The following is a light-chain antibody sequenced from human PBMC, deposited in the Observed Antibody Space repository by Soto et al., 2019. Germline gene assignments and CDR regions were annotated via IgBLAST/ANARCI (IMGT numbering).Light chain of an antibody. CDR1: RSDVGGYNY. CDR3: SSYTSSSTHWV. V-gene: IGLV2-14*01. Sequence: QSALTQPASVSGSPGQSITISCTGTRSDVGGYNYVSWYQQHPGKAPKLMIYEVSNRPSGVSNRFSGSKSGNTASLTISGLQAEDEADYYCSSYTSSSTHWVFGGGTKLTFL. J-gene: IGLJ3*02. CDR2: EVS.